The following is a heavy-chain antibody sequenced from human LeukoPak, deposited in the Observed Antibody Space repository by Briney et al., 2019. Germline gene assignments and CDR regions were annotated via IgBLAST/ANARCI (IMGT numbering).Heavy chain of an antibody. Sequence: GGSLRLSCAASGFTFSNYWMSWVRQAPGKGLEWVANIKEDGSEKYYVDSVRGRFTISRDNAKNSLSLQMNSLRAEDTAVYYCVRYARRYPFDYWGQGTLVTVSS. J-gene: IGHJ4*02. CDR3: VRYARRYPFDY. D-gene: IGHD6-6*01. CDR2: IKEDGSEK. V-gene: IGHV3-7*04. CDR1: GFTFSNYW.